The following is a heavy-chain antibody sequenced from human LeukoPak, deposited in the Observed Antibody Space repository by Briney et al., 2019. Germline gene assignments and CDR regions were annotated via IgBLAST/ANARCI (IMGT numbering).Heavy chain of an antibody. CDR2: IYYSGST. V-gene: IGHV4-39*07. J-gene: IGHJ5*02. Sequence: SETLSLTCTVSGGSISSSSYYWGWIRQPPGKGLEWIGSIYYSGSTYYNPSLKSRVTISVDTSKNQFSLKLSSVTAADTAVYYCARDTYCSSTSCYPNWFDPWGQGTLVTVSS. CDR3: ARDTYCSSTSCYPNWFDP. CDR1: GGSISSSSYY. D-gene: IGHD2-2*01.